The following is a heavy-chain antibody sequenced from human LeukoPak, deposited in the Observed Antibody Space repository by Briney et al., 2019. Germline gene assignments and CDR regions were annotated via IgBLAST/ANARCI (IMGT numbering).Heavy chain of an antibody. V-gene: IGHV4-30-4*01. CDR2: IYYSGSI. D-gene: IGHD3-10*01. J-gene: IGHJ6*02. Sequence: PSETLSLTCTVSGGSISSGDYYWSWIRQPPGKGLEWIGYIYYSGSIYYNPSLKSRVTISVDTSKNQFSLKLSSVTAADTAVYYCARVLAFGENYGMDVWGQGTTVTVSS. CDR1: GGSISSGDYY. CDR3: ARVLAFGENYGMDV.